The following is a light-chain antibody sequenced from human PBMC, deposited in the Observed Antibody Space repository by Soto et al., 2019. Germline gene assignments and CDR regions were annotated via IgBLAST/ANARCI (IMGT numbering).Light chain of an antibody. V-gene: IGKV3-15*01. J-gene: IGKJ1*01. Sequence: EIVMTQSPATLSVSPGERATLSCRASQSVSSNLAWYQQQPGQAPRLLIYGASTRATGIPARFSGSGSGTEFTLTISSLQYEDFAVYYCQQYNNWGTFGQGTKVEIK. CDR3: QQYNNWGT. CDR1: QSVSSN. CDR2: GAS.